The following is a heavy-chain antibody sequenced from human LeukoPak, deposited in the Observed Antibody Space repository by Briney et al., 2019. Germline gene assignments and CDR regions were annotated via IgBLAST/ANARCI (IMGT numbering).Heavy chain of an antibody. V-gene: IGHV4-59*01. Sequence: SETLSLTCTVSGGSISSYYWSWIRQPPGKGLEWIGNIYYSGSTNYNPSLRSRVTISIDTSKKHFFLKLNSVTAADTAVYYCATGYGDFRVEGRYFYSWGQGTLVTVSS. D-gene: IGHD4-17*01. J-gene: IGHJ4*02. CDR2: IYYSGST. CDR1: GGSISSYY. CDR3: ATGYGDFRVEGRYFYS.